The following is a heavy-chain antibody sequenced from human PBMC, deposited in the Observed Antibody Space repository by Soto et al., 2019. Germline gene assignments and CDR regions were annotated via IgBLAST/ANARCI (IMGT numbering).Heavy chain of an antibody. J-gene: IGHJ4*02. V-gene: IGHV3-48*04. CDR3: ARDKDWAFDY. CDR1: GFTFSSYS. D-gene: IGHD3-9*01. CDR2: IFASSTTI. Sequence: GWSLRLSCVASGFTFSSYSMVWVRQAPGKGLEWVSYIFASSTTIYYADSVKGRFTVSRDNAKNSLFLLMNSLRAEDTAVYYCARDKDWAFDYWGQGTLVTVSS.